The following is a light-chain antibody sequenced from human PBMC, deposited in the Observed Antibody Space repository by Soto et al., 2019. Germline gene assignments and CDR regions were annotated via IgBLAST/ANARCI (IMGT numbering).Light chain of an antibody. CDR3: TSYTSSRALVI. V-gene: IGLV2-14*03. J-gene: IGLJ2*01. CDR2: DVS. CDR1: SSDVGGYNY. Sequence: QSALTQPPSVSGSPGQSITISCTGTSSDVGGYNYVSWYQHHPGKAPKLMIYDVSNRPSGVSNRFSGSKSGNTASLTISGLQAEDEADYYCTSYTSSRALVIFGGGTKLTVL.